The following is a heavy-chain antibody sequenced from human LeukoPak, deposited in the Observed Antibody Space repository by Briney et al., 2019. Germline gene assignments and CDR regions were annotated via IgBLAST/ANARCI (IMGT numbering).Heavy chain of an antibody. D-gene: IGHD2-2*01. Sequence: GASVKVSCKASGYTFTGYYMHWVRQAPGQGLEWVGWVNPNSGGTNYAQKFQGRVTMTRDTSISTAYMELSRLRSDDTAVYYCARDWAPSRLGVVPAATNWFDPWGQGTLVTVSS. J-gene: IGHJ5*02. V-gene: IGHV1-2*02. CDR1: GYTFTGYY. CDR2: VNPNSGGT. CDR3: ARDWAPSRLGVVPAATNWFDP.